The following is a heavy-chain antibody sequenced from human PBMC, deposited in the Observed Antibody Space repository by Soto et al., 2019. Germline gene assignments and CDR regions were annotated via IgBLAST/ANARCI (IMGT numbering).Heavy chain of an antibody. V-gene: IGHV1-3*01. CDR3: ARDEYSSSWPRGGWFDP. CDR2: ISAGNGNT. Sequence: ASVKVSCKASGYTFTSYAMHWVRQAPGQRLEWMGWISAGNGNTKYSQKFQGRVTITRDTSAGTAYMELSSLRSEDTAVHYCARDEYSSSWPRGGWFDPWGQGTLVTVSS. D-gene: IGHD6-13*01. CDR1: GYTFTSYA. J-gene: IGHJ5*02.